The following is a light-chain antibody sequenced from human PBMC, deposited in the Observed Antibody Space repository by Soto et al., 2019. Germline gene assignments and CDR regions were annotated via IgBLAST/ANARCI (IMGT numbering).Light chain of an antibody. J-gene: IGLJ2*01. CDR2: SNN. CDR1: SSNIGSNT. CDR3: AAWDDSLNVVV. Sequence: QSVLTKPPSASGTPGQRVTISCSGSSSNIGSNTVNWYQQLPGTAPKLLIYSNNQRPSGVPDRFSGSKSGTSAYLAISGLQSEYEADYYGAAWDDSLNVVVFGGGTKLTVL. V-gene: IGLV1-44*01.